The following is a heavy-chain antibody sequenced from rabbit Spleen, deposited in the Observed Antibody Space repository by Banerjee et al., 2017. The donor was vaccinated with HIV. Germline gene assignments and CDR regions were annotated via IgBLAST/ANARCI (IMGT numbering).Heavy chain of an antibody. D-gene: IGHD3-1*01. CDR3: ARDLNSGNRGSGPLNL. V-gene: IGHV1S45*01. CDR1: GFSFSTSYD. Sequence: QEQLVESGGGLVQPGGSLTLTCTASGFSFSTSYDMCWVRQAPGKGLEWIGCIYTGSSGSTYYANWAKGRFTVTKTSSTTVTLQMTSLTAADTATYFCARDLNSGNRGSGPLNLWGQGTLVTVS. CDR2: IYTGSSGST. J-gene: IGHJ3*01.